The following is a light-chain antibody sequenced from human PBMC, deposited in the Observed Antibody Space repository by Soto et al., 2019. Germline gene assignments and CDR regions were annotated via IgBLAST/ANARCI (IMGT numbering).Light chain of an antibody. CDR2: DVS. CDR1: SSDVGGYIY. CDR3: SSYTSSSTLYV. Sequence: QSALTQSASVSGSPGQSITISCTGTSSDVGGYIYVSWYQQHPGKAPKLMIYDVSNRPSGVSNRFSGSKSGNTASLTISGLQAEDEADYYCSSYTSSSTLYVFGTGTKVTVL. V-gene: IGLV2-14*01. J-gene: IGLJ1*01.